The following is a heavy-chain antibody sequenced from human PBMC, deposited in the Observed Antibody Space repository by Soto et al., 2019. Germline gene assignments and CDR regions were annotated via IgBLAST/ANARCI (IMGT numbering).Heavy chain of an antibody. CDR1: GFTFSSYG. D-gene: IGHD3-3*01. J-gene: IGHJ6*02. Sequence: QVQLVESGGGVVQPGRSLRLSCAASGFTFSSYGMHWVRQAPGKGLEWVAVISYDGSNKYYADSLKGRFTISRDNSKNTLYLQMNSLRAEDTAVYYCAKDPRGITIFGVVIGFGMDVWGQGTTVTVSS. V-gene: IGHV3-30*18. CDR2: ISYDGSNK. CDR3: AKDPRGITIFGVVIGFGMDV.